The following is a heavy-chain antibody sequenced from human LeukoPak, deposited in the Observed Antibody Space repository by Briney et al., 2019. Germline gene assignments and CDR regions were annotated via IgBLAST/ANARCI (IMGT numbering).Heavy chain of an antibody. CDR3: ASKGGGGHYSNYRSYYYYYYMDV. CDR1: GYTFTSYG. J-gene: IGHJ6*03. D-gene: IGHD4-11*01. CDR2: IIPIFGTA. V-gene: IGHV1-69*05. Sequence: GASEKVSCKASGYTFTSYGISWVRQAPGQGLEWMGGIIPIFGTANYAQKFQGRVTITTDESTSTAYMELSSLRSEDTAVYYCASKGGGGHYSNYRSYYYYYYMDVWGKGTTVTVSS.